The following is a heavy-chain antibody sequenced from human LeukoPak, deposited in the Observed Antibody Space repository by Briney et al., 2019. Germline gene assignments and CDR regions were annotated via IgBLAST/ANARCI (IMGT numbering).Heavy chain of an antibody. J-gene: IGHJ4*02. D-gene: IGHD4-17*01. CDR2: ISGSGGST. V-gene: IGHV3-23*01. CDR1: GFTFSSYA. CDR3: AKAPTVTTQFDY. Sequence: GGSLRLSCAASGFTFSSYAMSWVRQAPGEGLEWVSAISGSGGSTYYADSVKGRFTISRDNSKNTLYLQMNSLRAEDTAVYYCAKAPTVTTQFDYWGQGTLVTVSS.